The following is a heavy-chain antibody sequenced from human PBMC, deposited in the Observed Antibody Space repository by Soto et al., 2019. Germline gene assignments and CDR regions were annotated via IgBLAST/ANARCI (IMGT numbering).Heavy chain of an antibody. CDR1: GFTFSSYA. CDR3: AKAEWLLTSNLDY. CDR2: ISGSGGST. Sequence: EVQLLESGGGLVQPGGSLRLSCAASGFTFSSYAMSWVRQAPGKGLEWVSAISGSGGSTYYADSVKGRFTIARDNSKNTLYLQMNSLRAEDTAVYYCAKAEWLLTSNLDYWGQGTLVTVSS. J-gene: IGHJ4*02. V-gene: IGHV3-23*01. D-gene: IGHD3-3*01.